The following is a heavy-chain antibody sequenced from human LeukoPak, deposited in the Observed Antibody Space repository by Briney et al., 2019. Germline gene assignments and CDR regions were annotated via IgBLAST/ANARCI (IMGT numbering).Heavy chain of an antibody. V-gene: IGHV1-69*13. CDR2: IIPIFGTA. J-gene: IGHJ4*02. CDR1: GGTFSSYA. D-gene: IGHD3-9*01. Sequence: GASVKVSCKASGGTFSSYAISWVRQAPGQGLEWMGGIIPIFGTANYAQKFQGRVTITADESTSTAYMELSSLRSEDTAVYYCAWGPDWLLTHDYWGQGTLVTVSS. CDR3: AWGPDWLLTHDY.